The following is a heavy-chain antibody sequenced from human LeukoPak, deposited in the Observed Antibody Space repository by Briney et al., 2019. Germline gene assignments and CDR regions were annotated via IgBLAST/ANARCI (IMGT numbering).Heavy chain of an antibody. J-gene: IGHJ4*02. CDR3: ARRTGPGTLDY. CDR2: IYYSEST. CDR1: GGSFTSGTYY. D-gene: IGHD6-13*01. V-gene: IGHV4-61*01. Sequence: SETLSLTCIVSGGSFTSGTYYWSWIRQPPGKGLEWIGNIYYSESTNYNPSLKSRVTISVDTSKNQFSLKLSSVTAADTAVYYCARRTGPGTLDYWGQGTLVTVSS.